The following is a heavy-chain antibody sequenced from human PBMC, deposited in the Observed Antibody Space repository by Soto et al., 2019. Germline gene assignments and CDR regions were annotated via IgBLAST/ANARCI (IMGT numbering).Heavy chain of an antibody. V-gene: IGHV1-18*04. CDR2: ISGYNGDI. CDR3: ARVRIVGAREIDF. CDR1: GYTFNRHG. Sequence: QVHLVQSGGEVKKPGASVKVSCKASGYTFNRHGITWVRQAPGQGLEWMGWISGYNGDINYEQKFQGRITLSSDTLTSTVYLELKRLRFDDTAVYYSARVRIVGAREIDFWGQGTLVTVSS. J-gene: IGHJ4*02. D-gene: IGHD1-26*01.